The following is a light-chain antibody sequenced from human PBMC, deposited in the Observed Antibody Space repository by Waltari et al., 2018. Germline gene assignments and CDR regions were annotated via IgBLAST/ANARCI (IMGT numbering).Light chain of an antibody. J-gene: IGKJ4*01. V-gene: IGKV1-39*01. CDR3: QQGYSTQRVT. CDR2: ATS. Sequence: DTQMPQSPSSLSASVGDRVTITCRASQSIRGYLNQYQQKPDQAPKLLIHATSTLQSGVPSRFSGSGSGTDFTLTISSLQPEDFATYFCQQGYSTQRVTFGGGTKVEIK. CDR1: QSIRGY.